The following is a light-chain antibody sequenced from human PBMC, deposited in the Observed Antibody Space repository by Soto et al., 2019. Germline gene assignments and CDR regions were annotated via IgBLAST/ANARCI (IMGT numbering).Light chain of an antibody. V-gene: IGLV2-14*01. CDR3: SSYTSGSVL. J-gene: IGLJ3*02. CDR2: DVS. CDR1: SRDVGNYNF. Sequence: QSALTQPASVSGSPGQSITVSCTGTSRDVGNYNFVSWYQQHPGKATKVIIYDVSNRPSGVSDRFSASKSGNTASLTISGRHTEDEAVYFCSSYTSGSVLFGVWTKLTVL.